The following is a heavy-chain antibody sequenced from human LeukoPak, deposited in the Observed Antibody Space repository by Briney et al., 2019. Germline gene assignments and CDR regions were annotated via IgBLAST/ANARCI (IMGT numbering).Heavy chain of an antibody. CDR1: AGFISRSY. CDR3: ARADCSTTSCPMDV. D-gene: IGHD2-2*01. Sequence: TLSLTRTACAGFISRSYWSWLRQPRAKARAGIGYIYYSGSTNYNPSLKSRVTISVDTSKNQFSLKLSSVTAADTAVYYCARADCSTTSCPMDVWGQGATVTVSS. CDR2: IYYSGST. J-gene: IGHJ6*02. V-gene: IGHV4-59*01.